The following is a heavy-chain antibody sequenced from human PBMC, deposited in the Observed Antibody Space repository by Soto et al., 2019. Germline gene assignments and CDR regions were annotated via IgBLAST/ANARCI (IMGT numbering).Heavy chain of an antibody. CDR2: INPSGGST. CDR3: ARGLMVQVLYTTGDY. CDR1: GYTFTSYY. D-gene: IGHD2-8*01. Sequence: QVQLVQSGAEVKKPGASVKVSCKASGYTFTSYYMHWVRQAPGQGLEWMGIINPSGGSTSYAQKFQGSVTMTRDTSTSTVYMELSSLRSEDTAVYYCARGLMVQVLYTTGDYWGQGTLVTVSS. J-gene: IGHJ4*02. V-gene: IGHV1-46*03.